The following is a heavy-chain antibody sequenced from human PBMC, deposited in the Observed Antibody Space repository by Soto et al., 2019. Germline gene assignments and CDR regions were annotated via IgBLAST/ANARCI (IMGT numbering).Heavy chain of an antibody. D-gene: IGHD3-3*01. J-gene: IGHJ6*02. CDR3: ARGDYDFWSGYSHHSDYYYYYGMDV. Sequence: ASVKVSCKVSGYTFTTYYMYWVRQAPGQGLEWMGIINPSGGSTSFAQKFQGRVTMTRDTSTSTVYMELISLTSEDTAVYYCARGDYDFWSGYSHHSDYYYYYGMDVWGQGTTVTVSS. CDR1: GYTFTTYY. V-gene: IGHV1-46*01. CDR2: INPSGGST.